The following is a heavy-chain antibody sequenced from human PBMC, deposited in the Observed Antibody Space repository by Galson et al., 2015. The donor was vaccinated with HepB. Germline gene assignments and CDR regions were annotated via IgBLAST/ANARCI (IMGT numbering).Heavy chain of an antibody. V-gene: IGHV5-51*01. CDR2: VYPGDSDT. J-gene: IGHJ5*02. Sequence: QSGAEVKKPGESLKISCRASGYSFTSYWIGWVRQMPGKGLEWMGIVYPGDSDTKYSPSFQGQVTISADKSINTAFLQWSSLKASDTAIYYCARRYHSGRGWFDHWGQGTLVTVSS. D-gene: IGHD3-10*01. CDR1: GYSFTSYW. CDR3: ARRYHSGRGWFDH.